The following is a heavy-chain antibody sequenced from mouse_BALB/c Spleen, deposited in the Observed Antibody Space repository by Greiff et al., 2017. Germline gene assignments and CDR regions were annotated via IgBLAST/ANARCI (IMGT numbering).Heavy chain of an antibody. CDR1: GYSFTSYW. Sequence: QVQLKQSGPELVKPGASVKISCKASGYSFTSYWMNWVKQSPGKGLEWIGLINPCTGNTGYNQKFKGKATLTVDKSSSTAYMQLSSLTSEDSAVYYCARCGITTGPFAYWGQGTLVTVSA. J-gene: IGHJ3*01. CDR2: INPCTGNT. CDR3: ARCGITTGPFAY. V-gene: IGHV1-7*01. D-gene: IGHD1-1*01.